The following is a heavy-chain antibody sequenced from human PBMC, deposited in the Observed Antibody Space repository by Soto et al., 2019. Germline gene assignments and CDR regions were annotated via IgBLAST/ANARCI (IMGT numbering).Heavy chain of an antibody. V-gene: IGHV4-34*01. J-gene: IGHJ3*02. CDR3: ARVERGTATTVVDAFDI. D-gene: IGHD1-1*01. Sequence: QVQLQQWGAGLLKPSETLSLTCAVYGGFVSSGSSYWSWIRQPPGKGLEWIGEMSHSGGTHFNPSLKSRVTISVDTSKNQFSLKMSSVTAADTALYYCARVERGTATTVVDAFDIWGPGTMVTVSS. CDR1: GGFVSSGSSY. CDR2: MSHSGGT.